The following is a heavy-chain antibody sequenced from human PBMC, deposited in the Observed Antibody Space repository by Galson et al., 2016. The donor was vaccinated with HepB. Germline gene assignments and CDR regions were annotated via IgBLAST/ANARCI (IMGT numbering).Heavy chain of an antibody. CDR1: GYTFSSYA. D-gene: IGHD4-11*01. J-gene: IGHJ4*02. Sequence: SLRLSCAASGYTFSSYAMYWVRQAPGKGLEWVSSISGSAITTYYADSVKGRFTISRDSSTNTLCLHMNSLRAEDTAIYYCARTMGRGNYATDYWGQGTLVTVSS. CDR3: ARTMGRGNYATDY. V-gene: IGHV3-23*01. CDR2: ISGSAITT.